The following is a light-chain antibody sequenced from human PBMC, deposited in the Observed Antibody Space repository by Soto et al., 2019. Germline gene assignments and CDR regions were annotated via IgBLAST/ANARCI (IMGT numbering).Light chain of an antibody. CDR3: QQSYSPPIT. CDR1: QRISSY. J-gene: IGKJ5*01. Sequence: DIHMTQSPSSLSASGVDIVTVTVRASQRISSYLYWFQQKPGQAPKLLINVASSSKSGVPSRFSTSGAGTDFTLTISSLQPEDFATYYCQQSYSPPITFGQGTRLEIK. CDR2: VAS. V-gene: IGKV1-39*01.